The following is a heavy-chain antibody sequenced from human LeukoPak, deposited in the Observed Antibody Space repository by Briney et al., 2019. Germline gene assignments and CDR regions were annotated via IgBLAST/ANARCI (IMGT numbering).Heavy chain of an antibody. CDR2: ISYDGSNK. D-gene: IGHD3-9*01. J-gene: IGHJ4*02. CDR1: GFTFSSYA. V-gene: IGHV3-30-3*01. CDR3: ASGGYYDILTGYAVY. Sequence: GGSLRLSCAASGFTFSSYAMHWVRQAPGKGLEWVAVISYDGSNKYYADSVKGRFTISRDNSKNTLYLQMNSLRAEDTAVYYCASGGYYDILTGYAVYWGQGTLVTVSS.